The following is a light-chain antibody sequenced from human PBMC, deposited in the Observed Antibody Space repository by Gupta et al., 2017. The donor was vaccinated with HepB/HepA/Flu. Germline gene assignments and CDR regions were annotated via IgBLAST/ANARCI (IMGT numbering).Light chain of an antibody. J-gene: IGKJ1*01. CDR3: QQSYSTPRT. CDR2: AAS. V-gene: IGKV1-39*01. Sequence: TITCRASQSISSYLNWYQQKPGKAPKLLIYAASSLQSGVPSRFSGSGSGTDFTLTISSLQPEDFATYYCQQSYSTPRTFGQGTKVEIK. CDR1: QSISSY.